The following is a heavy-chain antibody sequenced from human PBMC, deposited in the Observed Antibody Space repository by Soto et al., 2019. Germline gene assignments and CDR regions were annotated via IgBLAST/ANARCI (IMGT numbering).Heavy chain of an antibody. CDR2: INPNSGGT. V-gene: IGHV1-2*02. Sequence: GASVKVSCKASGYTFTGYYMHWVRQAPGRGLEWMGWINPNSGGTNYAQKFQGRVTMTTDTSTSTAYMELRSLRSDDTAVYYCASGGGAAANSRSLDYYYGMDVWGQ. D-gene: IGHD6-13*01. CDR3: ASGGGAAANSRSLDYYYGMDV. J-gene: IGHJ6*02. CDR1: GYTFTGYY.